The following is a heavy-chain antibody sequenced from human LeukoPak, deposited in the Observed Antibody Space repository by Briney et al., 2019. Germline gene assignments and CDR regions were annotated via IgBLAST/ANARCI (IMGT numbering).Heavy chain of an antibody. CDR3: ARGLDYGSGLNWFDP. CDR2: IYTSGST. D-gene: IGHD3-10*01. CDR1: GGSISSGSYY. J-gene: IGHJ5*02. V-gene: IGHV4-61*02. Sequence: KPSETLSLTCTVSGGSISSGSYYWSWIRQPAGKGLEWIGRIYTSGSTNYNPSLKSRVTISVDTSKNQFSLKLSSVTAADTAVYYCARGLDYGSGLNWFDPWGQGTLVTVSS.